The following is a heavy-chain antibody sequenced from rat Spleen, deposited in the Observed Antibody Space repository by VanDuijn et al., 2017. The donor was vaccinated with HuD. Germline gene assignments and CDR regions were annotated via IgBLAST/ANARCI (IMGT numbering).Heavy chain of an antibody. V-gene: IGHV2-6*01. J-gene: IGHJ3*01. CDR2: ISSGGST. D-gene: IGHD4-1*01. CDR1: GFSLTSYT. CDR3: ARYDGGFAY. Sequence: QVQLKESGPGLVQPSQTLSLTCTVSGFSLTSYTVSWVRQPPGKGLTWIAGISSGGSTYYNSALKSRLSITRDTSKSQVYLKMNSLQTEDTAMYFCARYDGGFAYWGQGTLVTVSS.